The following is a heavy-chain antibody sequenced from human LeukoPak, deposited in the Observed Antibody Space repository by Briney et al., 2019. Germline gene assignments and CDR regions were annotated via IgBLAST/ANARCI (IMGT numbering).Heavy chain of an antibody. CDR2: IYPGDSDT. J-gene: IGHJ3*02. V-gene: IGHV5-51*01. Sequence: GESLKISCKGSGYSFTNYWIAWVRQMPGKGLEWMGIIYPGDSDTRNSPSFQGQVTISADKSISTAYLQWSSLKASDTAMYYCARPLEMATLSGLHIWGQGTMVTVSS. CDR3: ARPLEMATLSGLHI. D-gene: IGHD5-24*01. CDR1: GYSFTNYW.